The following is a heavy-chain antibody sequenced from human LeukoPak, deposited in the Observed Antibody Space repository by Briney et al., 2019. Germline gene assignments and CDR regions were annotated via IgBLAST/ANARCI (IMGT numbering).Heavy chain of an antibody. Sequence: SETLSLTCTVSGASIGNYYWSWIRQPAGKRLEWIGRIYISGSTDYNPSLKSRVTMSTDTSKNQFSLKLKSVSAADTAVYYCARDDVDAPTFDFWGQGILVTVFS. CDR3: ARDDVDAPTFDF. CDR2: IYISGST. V-gene: IGHV4-4*07. CDR1: GASIGNYY. D-gene: IGHD5-18*01. J-gene: IGHJ4*02.